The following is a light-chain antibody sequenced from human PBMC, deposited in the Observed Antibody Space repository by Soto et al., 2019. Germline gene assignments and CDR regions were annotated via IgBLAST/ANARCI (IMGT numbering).Light chain of an antibody. CDR3: QQFHSYSQT. Sequence: DIQMIQSPSTLSASVGDRVTFTCRASQSVSSWLAWYQQKPGKAPKLLIYDASTLESGVPSRFSGSGSGAEFTLTITSMQPDDFANYYCQQFHSYSQTFGQGTKVDXK. CDR1: QSVSSW. CDR2: DAS. J-gene: IGKJ1*01. V-gene: IGKV1-5*01.